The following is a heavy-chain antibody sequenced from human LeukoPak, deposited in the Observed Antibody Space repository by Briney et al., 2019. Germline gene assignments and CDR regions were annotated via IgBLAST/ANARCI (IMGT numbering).Heavy chain of an antibody. CDR2: ISRNSGSI. V-gene: IGHV3-9*01. D-gene: IGHD3-22*01. Sequence: PGGSLRLSCAASGFTFDDYAMHWVRQAPGKGLEWVSGISRNSGSIGYADSVKGRFTISRDNAKNSLYLQMNSLRAEDTALYYCAKDMSNNYYDSSLFDYWGQGTLVTVPS. CDR1: GFTFDDYA. J-gene: IGHJ4*02. CDR3: AKDMSNNYYDSSLFDY.